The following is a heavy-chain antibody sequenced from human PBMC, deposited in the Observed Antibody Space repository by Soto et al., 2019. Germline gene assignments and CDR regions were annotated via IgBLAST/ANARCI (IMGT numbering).Heavy chain of an antibody. V-gene: IGHV4-39*01. CDR2: IYYSGST. Sequence: SETLSLTCTVSGGSISSSSYYWGWIRQPPGKGLEWIGSIYYSGSTYYNPSLKSRVTISVDTSKNQFSLKLSSVTAADPAVYYCARLLWFGSNHFDYWGQGTLVTSPQ. CDR1: GGSISSSSYY. J-gene: IGHJ4*02. D-gene: IGHD3-10*01. CDR3: ARLLWFGSNHFDY.